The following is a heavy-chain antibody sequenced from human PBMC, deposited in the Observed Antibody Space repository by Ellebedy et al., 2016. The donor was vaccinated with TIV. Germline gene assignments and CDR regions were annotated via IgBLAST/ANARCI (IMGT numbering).Heavy chain of an antibody. J-gene: IGHJ3*01. V-gene: IGHV3-23*01. CDR3: ATYRRAYDV. D-gene: IGHD3-16*02. CDR1: GFTFTRFV. CDR2: ISNSGATT. Sequence: GESLKISCAASGFTFTRFVMSWVRQAPGKGLEWVSGISNSGATTYYADSVKGRFTISRDNSKNTVYLQMNSLRAEDTAVYYCATYRRAYDVWGQGTMVTVSS.